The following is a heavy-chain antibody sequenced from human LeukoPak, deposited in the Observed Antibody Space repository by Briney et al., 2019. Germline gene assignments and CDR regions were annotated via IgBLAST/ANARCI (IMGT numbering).Heavy chain of an antibody. CDR2: INPRGGST. Sequence: GASVKVSCKASGYGFADYHIHWVRQAPGQGLEWMGIINPRGGSTTYAQKFQGRVTMTRDSSANTVSMEVNSLRSDDTAVYYCGRDRFTWGSHHFPEHWGQGTLVTVSS. D-gene: IGHD3-16*01. V-gene: IGHV1-46*01. J-gene: IGHJ1*01. CDR1: GYGFADYH. CDR3: GRDRFTWGSHHFPEH.